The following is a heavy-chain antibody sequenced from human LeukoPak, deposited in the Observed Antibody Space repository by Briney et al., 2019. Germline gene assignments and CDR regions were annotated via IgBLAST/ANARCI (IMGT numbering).Heavy chain of an antibody. CDR2: IYHSGNT. CDR1: GYSFSSGYY. D-gene: IGHD6-13*01. J-gene: IGHJ4*02. Sequence: SETLSLTCAVSGYSFSSGYYWGWIRQPPGKGLEWIGTIYHSGNTYYNPSLKSRVSTSVDTSKNQFSLKLTSVTAADTAVYYCASRQQLVTSYYFDYWGQGTLVTVSS. V-gene: IGHV4-38-2*01. CDR3: ASRQQLVTSYYFDY.